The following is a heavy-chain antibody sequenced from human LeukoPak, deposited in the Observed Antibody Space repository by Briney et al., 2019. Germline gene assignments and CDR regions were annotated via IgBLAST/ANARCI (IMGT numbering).Heavy chain of an antibody. D-gene: IGHD4-11*01. J-gene: IGHJ4*02. CDR2: ISAYSGIT. V-gene: IGHV1-18*01. Sequence: ASVKVSCKTSGYTFTNYGFSWVRQAPGQGLEWMGWISAYSGITNYAQKLQGRVTMTTGTSTSTAYMELRRLRPDDTAVYYCARTESYNNYPDYWGQGTLVAVSS. CDR3: ARTESYNNYPDY. CDR1: GYTFTNYG.